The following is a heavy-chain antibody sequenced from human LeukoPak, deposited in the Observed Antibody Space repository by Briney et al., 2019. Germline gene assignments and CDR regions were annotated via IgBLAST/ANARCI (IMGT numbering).Heavy chain of an antibody. J-gene: IGHJ6*03. CDR3: ARTRGYYYGSSGYYYPNDTRYYYYYYMDV. CDR1: GYTFTSYY. V-gene: IGHV1-46*01. Sequence: GASVKVSCKASGYTFTSYYMHWVRQAPGQGLEWMGIINPSGGSTSYAQKFQGRVTMTRDTSTSTVYMELSSLRSEDTAVYYCARTRGYYYGSSGYYYPNDTRYYYYYYMDVWGKGTTVTVSS. CDR2: INPSGGST. D-gene: IGHD3-22*01.